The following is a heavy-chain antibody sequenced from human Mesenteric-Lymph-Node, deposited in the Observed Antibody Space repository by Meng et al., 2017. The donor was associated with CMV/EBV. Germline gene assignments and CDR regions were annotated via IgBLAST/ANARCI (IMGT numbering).Heavy chain of an antibody. CDR2: IYYSGTT. Sequence: SETLSLTCTVSGGSISSYYWNWIRQSPGKGLEWIGSIYYSGTTNYNPSLKSRVTISVDTSKNQFPLKLTSMTAADTAVYYCARVRFDFGSGYWFDFWGQGTLVTVSS. D-gene: IGHD3-3*01. CDR1: GGSISSYY. J-gene: IGHJ4*02. CDR3: ARVRFDFGSGYWFDF. V-gene: IGHV4-59*01.